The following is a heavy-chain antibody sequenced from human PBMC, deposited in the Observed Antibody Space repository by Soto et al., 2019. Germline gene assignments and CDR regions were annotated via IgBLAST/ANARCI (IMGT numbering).Heavy chain of an antibody. V-gene: IGHV4-31*03. CDR1: GGSISSAGYN. CDR2: IYYSGST. D-gene: IGHD3-10*01. J-gene: IGHJ4*02. Sequence: QVQLQESGPGLVKPSQTLSLTCTVSGGSISSAGYNWSWIRQHPGKGLEWIGYIYYSGSTYYNPSLRSRVTLPXAXSXXQSSLKLSSVTAADTAVYYCARYGSGTYYPTTFDYWGQGTLVTVSS. CDR3: ARYGSGTYYPTTFDY.